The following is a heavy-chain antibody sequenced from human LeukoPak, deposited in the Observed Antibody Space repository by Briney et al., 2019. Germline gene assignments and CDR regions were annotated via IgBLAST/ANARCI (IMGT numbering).Heavy chain of an antibody. V-gene: IGHV3-74*01. CDR2: INSDGGGA. Sequence: GGSLRLSCAASGFTVSSNYMSWVRQAPGKGLVWVSRINSDGGGADYADSVKGRFTLSRDNVKNTLYLQMNSLRAEDTAVYYCGRGRFHSLGDTVNLDLWGQGTLVTVSS. CDR3: GRGRFHSLGDTVNLDL. J-gene: IGHJ5*02. D-gene: IGHD1-26*01. CDR1: GFTVSSNY.